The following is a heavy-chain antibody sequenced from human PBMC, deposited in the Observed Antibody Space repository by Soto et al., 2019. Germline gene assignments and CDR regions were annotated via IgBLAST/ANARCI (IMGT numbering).Heavy chain of an antibody. J-gene: IGHJ6*02. CDR1: GFTFSSYA. CDR3: AKWRGTEGEDYTQTYSYYGMDV. D-gene: IGHD4-4*01. Sequence: GGSLRLSCAASGFTFSSYAMSWVRQAPGKGLEWVSAISGSGGSTYYADSVKGRFTISRDNSKNTLYLQMNSLRAEDTAVYYCAKWRGTEGEDYTQTYSYYGMDVWGQGTTVTVSS. V-gene: IGHV3-23*01. CDR2: ISGSGGST.